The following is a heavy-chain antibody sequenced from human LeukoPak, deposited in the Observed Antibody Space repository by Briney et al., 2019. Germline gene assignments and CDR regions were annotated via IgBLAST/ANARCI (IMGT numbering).Heavy chain of an antibody. CDR2: NIPIFGTA. V-gene: IGHV1-69*06. CDR3: ARGGRAYCSSTSCYGAFDI. Sequence: ASVRVSCKASGGTFRSYAISWVRQAPGQGLEWKVGNIPIFGTANYAQKFQGRVTITADKSTSTAYMELSSLRSEDTAVYYCARGGRAYCSSTSCYGAFDIWGQGTMVTVSS. D-gene: IGHD2-2*01. J-gene: IGHJ3*02. CDR1: GGTFRSYA.